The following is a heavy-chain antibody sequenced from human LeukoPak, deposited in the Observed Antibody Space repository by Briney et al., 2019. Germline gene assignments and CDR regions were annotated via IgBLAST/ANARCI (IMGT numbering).Heavy chain of an antibody. CDR2: IVVGSGNT. CDR3: ARPHSSDCGGDCYSFDY. Sequence: GASVKVSCKASGFSFTSSAMQWVRQARGQRLEWIGWIVVGSGNTSYAQKFQGRVTMTRDTSTSTVYMELSSLRSEDTAVYYCARPHSSDCGGDCYSFDYWGQGTLVTVSS. CDR1: GFSFTSSA. D-gene: IGHD2-21*02. V-gene: IGHV1-58*02. J-gene: IGHJ4*02.